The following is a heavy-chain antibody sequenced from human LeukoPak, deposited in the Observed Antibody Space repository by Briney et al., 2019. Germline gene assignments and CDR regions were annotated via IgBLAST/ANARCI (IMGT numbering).Heavy chain of an antibody. Sequence: SETLSLTCTVSGGSITNYYWSWVRQPPGKGLEWIGYIFYTGSTSYNPSLKSRVTISTDTSKNQFSLKLSSVTAAGTAVYYCARGRTGYGGTDHWGQETLVTVSS. CDR2: IFYTGST. CDR1: GGSITNYY. J-gene: IGHJ5*02. D-gene: IGHD4-23*01. V-gene: IGHV4-59*01. CDR3: ARGRTGYGGTDH.